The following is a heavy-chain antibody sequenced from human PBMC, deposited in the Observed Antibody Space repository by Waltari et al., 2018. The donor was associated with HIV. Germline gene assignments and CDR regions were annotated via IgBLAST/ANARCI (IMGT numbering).Heavy chain of an antibody. CDR2: IYYSGST. CDR3: ARVCRGLGYDFWSGYWTLFDP. V-gene: IGHV4-39*07. Sequence: QLQLQESGPGLVKPSETLSLTCTVSGGSISSSSYYWGWIRQPPGKGLEWIGSIYYSGSTYYNPSLKSRVTISVDTSKNQFSLKLSSVTAADTAVYYCARVCRGLGYDFWSGYWTLFDPWGQGTLVTVSS. CDR1: GGSISSSSYY. D-gene: IGHD3-3*01. J-gene: IGHJ5*02.